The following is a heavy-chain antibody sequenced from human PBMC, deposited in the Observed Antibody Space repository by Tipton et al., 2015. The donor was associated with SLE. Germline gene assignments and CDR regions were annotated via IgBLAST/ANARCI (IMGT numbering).Heavy chain of an antibody. D-gene: IGHD6-25*01. V-gene: IGHV4-59*01. CDR1: SGSISSSY. CDR3: ARGNHRRLPFPFDY. J-gene: IGHJ4*02. Sequence: TLSLTCTVSSGSISSSYWSWIRQPPGKGLEWIGYIYHSGSTNYNPSLKSRVTISVDTSKNQFSLKLSSVTAADTAVYYCARGNHRRLPFPFDYWGQGTLVTVSS. CDR2: IYHSGST.